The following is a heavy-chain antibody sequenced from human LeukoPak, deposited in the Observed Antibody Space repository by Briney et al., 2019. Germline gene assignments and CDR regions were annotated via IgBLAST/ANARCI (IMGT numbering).Heavy chain of an antibody. CDR1: GASMSNYY. CDR2: IYHSGTTYSGST. D-gene: IGHD6-6*01. Sequence: SETLSLTCNVSGASMSNYYWVWIRQPPGKGLEWIGSIYHSGTTYSGSTYYNPSLKSRVTISLDTSKNQFSLKVGSMTAADTAMYYCARRRSIPGVRSYYFDYWGQGTLVTVSS. V-gene: IGHV4-39*07. CDR3: ARRRSIPGVRSYYFDY. J-gene: IGHJ4*02.